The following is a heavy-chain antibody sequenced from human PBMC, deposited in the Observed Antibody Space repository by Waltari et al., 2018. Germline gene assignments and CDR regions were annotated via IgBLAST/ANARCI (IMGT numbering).Heavy chain of an antibody. J-gene: IGHJ4*02. D-gene: IGHD1-20*01. Sequence: QVQLQESGPGLVKPSETLSLTCAVSGGSISDYYWNWIRQAPGKGLEWIAYIYGGSGSTSYNPSLKSRVTISIDTSKNQFSLKLSSVTAADTAVYYCARSYSWNGHFDYWGQGVLVTVSS. CDR3: ARSYSWNGHFDY. V-gene: IGHV4-59*12. CDR1: GGSISDYY. CDR2: IYGGSGST.